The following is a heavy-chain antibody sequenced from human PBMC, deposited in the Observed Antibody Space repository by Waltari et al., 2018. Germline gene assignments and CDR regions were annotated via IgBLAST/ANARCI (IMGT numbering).Heavy chain of an antibody. Sequence: EVQLVESGGGLVQPGGSLRLSCAASGFTFSSYAMSWVRQAPGKGLEWVSAISGSGGSTYYADSVKGRFTISRDNSKNTLYLQMNSLRSEDTAVYYCASFSEGELLRADAFDIWGQGTMVTVSS. CDR3: ASFSEGELLRADAFDI. D-gene: IGHD1-26*01. V-gene: IGHV3-23*04. CDR2: ISGSGGST. CDR1: GFTFSSYA. J-gene: IGHJ3*02.